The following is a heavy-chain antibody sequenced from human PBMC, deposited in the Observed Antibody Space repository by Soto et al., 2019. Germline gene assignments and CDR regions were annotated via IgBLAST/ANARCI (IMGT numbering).Heavy chain of an antibody. CDR1: GFTFSNYA. CDR3: ARTDKFTSHSSGWANRFDY. Sequence: EVQLLESGGGLVQPGGSLRLFCAASGFTFSNYAMTWVRQAPGKGLEWVSTLTGDGRTFYVDTVKGRFTISRDNSKSTLYLQMNSLGAEDPAVYYCARTDKFTSHSSGWANRFDYWGQGTLVTVSA. D-gene: IGHD6-19*01. J-gene: IGHJ4*02. V-gene: IGHV3-23*01. CDR2: LTGDGRT.